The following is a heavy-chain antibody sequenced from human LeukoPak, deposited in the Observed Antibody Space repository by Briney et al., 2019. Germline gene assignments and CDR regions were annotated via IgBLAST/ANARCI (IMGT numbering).Heavy chain of an antibody. D-gene: IGHD5-24*01. CDR1: GFTFINYA. Sequence: GGSLRLSCAASGFTFINYAMSWVRQAPGKGLEWVSVISGSGGSTYYADSVKGRFTISRDNSKNTLYLQMNSLRAEDTAVYYCARDQGDAYYYFDFWGQGTLVTVSS. CDR3: ARDQGDAYYYFDF. CDR2: ISGSGGST. V-gene: IGHV3-23*01. J-gene: IGHJ4*02.